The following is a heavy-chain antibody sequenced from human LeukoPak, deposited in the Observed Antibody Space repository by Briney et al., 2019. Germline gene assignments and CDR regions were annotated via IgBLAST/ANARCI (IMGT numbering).Heavy chain of an antibody. CDR2: ITSSSRYI. D-gene: IGHD1-26*01. CDR1: GFTFSSYS. J-gene: IGHJ4*02. V-gene: IGHV3-21*01. Sequence: GGSLRLSCAASGFTFSSYSMNWVRQAQGKGLEWVSSITSSSRYIYYADSVKGRFTISRDNAKNSLYLQMNSLRAEDTAIYYCATSPGELEFDYWGQGTLVTVSS. CDR3: ATSPGELEFDY.